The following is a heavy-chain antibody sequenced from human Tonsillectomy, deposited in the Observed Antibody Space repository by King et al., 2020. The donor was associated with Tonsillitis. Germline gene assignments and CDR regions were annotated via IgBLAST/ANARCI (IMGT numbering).Heavy chain of an antibody. Sequence: VQLVESGGGLVQPGGSLRLSCAASGFTFSTYEMNWVRQAPGKWLEWLSYISSSGSTIHYADSVKGRFTISRDNAKNALYLQMNSLRAEDTAVYYCARKYSSSPHSAGYYFDYWGQGTLVTVSS. CDR1: GFTFSTYE. V-gene: IGHV3-48*03. D-gene: IGHD6-13*01. CDR3: ARKYSSSPHSAGYYFDY. J-gene: IGHJ4*02. CDR2: ISSSGSTI.